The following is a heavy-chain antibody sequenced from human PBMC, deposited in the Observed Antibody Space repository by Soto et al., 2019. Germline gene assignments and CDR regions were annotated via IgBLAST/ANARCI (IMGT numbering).Heavy chain of an antibody. Sequence: GGSLRLSCAASGFTFSSYGMHWVRQAPGKGLEWVAVISYDGSNKYYADSVKGRFTISRDNSKNTLYLQMNSLRAEDTAVYYCAKADSGWYPVDAFDIWGQGTMVTVSS. CDR3: AKADSGWYPVDAFDI. D-gene: IGHD6-19*01. J-gene: IGHJ3*02. V-gene: IGHV3-30*18. CDR1: GFTFSSYG. CDR2: ISYDGSNK.